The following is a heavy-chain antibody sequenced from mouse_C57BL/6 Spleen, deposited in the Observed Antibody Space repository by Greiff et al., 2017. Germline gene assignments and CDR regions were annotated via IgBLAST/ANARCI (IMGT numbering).Heavy chain of an antibody. J-gene: IGHJ2*01. CDR2: IDPETGGT. CDR3: HSSRNYFDY. V-gene: IGHV1-15*01. CDR1: GYTFTDYE. Sequence: VQLQESGAELVRPGASVTLSCKASGYTFTDYEMHWVKQTPVHGLEWIGAIDPETGGTAYNQKFKGKAILTADKSSSTAYMELRSLTSEDSAVYYCHSSRNYFDYWGQGTTLTVSS. D-gene: IGHD3-1*01.